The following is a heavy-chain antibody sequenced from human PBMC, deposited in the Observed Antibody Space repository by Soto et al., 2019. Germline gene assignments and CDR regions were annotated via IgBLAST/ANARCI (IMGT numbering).Heavy chain of an antibody. V-gene: IGHV4-4*07. Sequence: KPSETLSLTCTVSGASISGFYWSWIRKSAGKGLEWIGRIYATGTTNYNPSLKSRVTMSVDKPKNQFSLNLTSVTAADTAVYYCARVISSRDEYFDYWGQGTVVTVSS. CDR1: GASISGFY. CDR3: ARVISSRDEYFDY. CDR2: IYATGTT. D-gene: IGHD2-2*01. J-gene: IGHJ4*02.